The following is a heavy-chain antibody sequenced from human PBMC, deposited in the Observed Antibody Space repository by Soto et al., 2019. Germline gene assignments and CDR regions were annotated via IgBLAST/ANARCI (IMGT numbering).Heavy chain of an antibody. CDR3: ARAIYGGNPPRGY. V-gene: IGHV1-2*02. CDR2: INPNSGGT. D-gene: IGHD4-17*01. Sequence: ASVKVSCKASGYTFTGYYMHWVRQAPGQGLEWMGLINPNSGGTNYAQKFQGRVTMTRDTSISTAYMELSRLRSDDTAVYYCARAIYGGNPPRGYWGQGTLVTVSS. J-gene: IGHJ4*02. CDR1: GYTFTGYY.